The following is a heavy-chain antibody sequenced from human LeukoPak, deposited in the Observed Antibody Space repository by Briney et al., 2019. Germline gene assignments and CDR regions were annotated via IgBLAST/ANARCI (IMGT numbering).Heavy chain of an antibody. J-gene: IGHJ3*02. CDR2: IHHSGST. CDR1: GGSFSGYY. D-gene: IGHD3-22*01. V-gene: IGHV4-34*01. Sequence: SETLSLTCAVYGGSFSGYYWSWIRQPPGKGLEWIGEIHHSGSTNYNPSLKSRVTISIDQSKKQFSLRLSSVTAADTAVYYCAKSNGYGLIDIWGQGTMVTVSS. CDR3: AKSNGYGLIDI.